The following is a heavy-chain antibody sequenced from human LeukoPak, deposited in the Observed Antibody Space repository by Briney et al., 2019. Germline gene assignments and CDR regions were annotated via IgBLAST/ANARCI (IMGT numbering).Heavy chain of an antibody. D-gene: IGHD4-11*01. V-gene: IGHV3-23*01. CDR2: ISGSGGSI. CDR3: AKRPQTDSNYWFDY. CDR1: AFTFNSYA. J-gene: IGHJ4*02. Sequence: PGGSLRLSCAASAFTFNSYAMSWVRQAPGKGLEWVSVISGSGGSINYADSVKGRFTISRDNSKNTLYLQMNSLRAEDTAVYYCAKRPQTDSNYWFDYWGQGTLGTVSS.